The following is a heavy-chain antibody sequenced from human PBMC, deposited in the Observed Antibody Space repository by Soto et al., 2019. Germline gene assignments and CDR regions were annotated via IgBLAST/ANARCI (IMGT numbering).Heavy chain of an antibody. CDR3: ARGPYYDSSGYYSFDY. V-gene: IGHV1-69*13. CDR2: IIPIFGTA. CDR1: GGTFSSYA. J-gene: IGHJ4*02. Sequence: SVKVSCKASGGTFSSYAISWVRQAPGQGLEWMGGIIPIFGTANYAQKFQGRVTITADESTSTAYMELSSLRSEDTAVYYCARGPYYDSSGYYSFDYWGQGTLVTVSS. D-gene: IGHD3-22*01.